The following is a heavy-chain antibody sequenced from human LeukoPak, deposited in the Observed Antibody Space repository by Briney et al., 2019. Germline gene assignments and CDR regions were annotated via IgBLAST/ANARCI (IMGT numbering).Heavy chain of an antibody. V-gene: IGHV4-59*01. CDR3: ARDHFVYYGMDV. D-gene: IGHD3-3*02. Sequence: PSETLSLTCTVSGGSLSSYYWSWIRQPPGKGLGWIEYIYYSGRTNYNPSLESRVNISVDTSKNQFSLKLSSVTAADTAVYYCARDHFVYYGMDVWGQGTTVTVSS. CDR1: GGSLSSYY. J-gene: IGHJ6*02. CDR2: IYYSGRT.